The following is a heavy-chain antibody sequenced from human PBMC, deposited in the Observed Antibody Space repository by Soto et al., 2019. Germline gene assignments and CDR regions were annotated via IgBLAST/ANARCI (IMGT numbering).Heavy chain of an antibody. D-gene: IGHD3-10*01. V-gene: IGHV4-30-4*01. J-gene: IGHJ4*02. CDR1: GGSISSGDYY. CDR3: ARTYYYGSGISY. CDR2: IYYSGST. Sequence: PSETLSLTCTVSGGSISSGDYYWSWIRQPPGKGLEWIGYIYYSGSTYYNPSLKSRVTISVDKSKNQFSLKLSSVTAADTAVYYCARTYYYGSGISYWGQGTLVTVSS.